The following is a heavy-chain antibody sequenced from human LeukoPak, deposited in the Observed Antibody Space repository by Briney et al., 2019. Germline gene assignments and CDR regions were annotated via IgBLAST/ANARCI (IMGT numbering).Heavy chain of an antibody. Sequence: ASVKVSCTASGYTFTSYGISWVRQAPGQGLEWMGWISVYNDNTAYAQKLQGRVTMTTDTSTSTAYMELRSLRSDDTAVYYCARVRSIAARPAYFDYWGQGALVTASS. V-gene: IGHV1-18*01. CDR1: GYTFTSYG. CDR3: ARVRSIAARPAYFDY. CDR2: ISVYNDNT. D-gene: IGHD6-6*01. J-gene: IGHJ4*02.